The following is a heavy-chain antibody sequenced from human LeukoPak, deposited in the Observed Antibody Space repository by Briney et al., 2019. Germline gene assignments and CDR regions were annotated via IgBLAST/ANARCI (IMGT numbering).Heavy chain of an antibody. CDR2: IYYSGST. CDR3: ARAPGRQWLATHVFDY. J-gene: IGHJ4*02. V-gene: IGHV4-61*01. D-gene: IGHD6-19*01. Sequence: PSETLSLTCTVSGGSVSSGSYYWSWIRQPPGKGLEWIGYIYYSGSTNYNPSLKSRVTISVDTSKNQFSLKLSSVTAADTAVYYCARAPGRQWLATHVFDYWGQGTLVTVSS. CDR1: GGSVSSGSYY.